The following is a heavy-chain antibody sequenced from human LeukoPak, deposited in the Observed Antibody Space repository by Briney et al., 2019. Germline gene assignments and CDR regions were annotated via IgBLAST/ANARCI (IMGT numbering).Heavy chain of an antibody. CDR2: IYGGGST. D-gene: IGHD6-19*01. V-gene: IGHV3-53*01. J-gene: IGHJ4*02. Sequence: GGSLRLSCAATGLSVSSNFMSWVRQAPGKGLEWVSVIYGGGSTYYADSVKGRFTISRDTPKNTLYLQMNSLRVEDTAVYYCASWPVGWYGEDSWGQGTLVTVSS. CDR1: GLSVSSNF. CDR3: ASWPVGWYGEDS.